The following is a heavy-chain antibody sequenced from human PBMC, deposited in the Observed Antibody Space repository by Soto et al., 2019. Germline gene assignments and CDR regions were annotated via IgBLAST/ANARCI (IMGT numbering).Heavy chain of an antibody. V-gene: IGHV1-3*01. D-gene: IGHD3-16*02. J-gene: IGHJ3*02. CDR3: ARDHYYDYIWWSYRDDAFDI. CDR2: INAGNGNT. Sequence: QVQLVQSGAEVKKPGASVKVSCKASGYTFTSYAMHWVRQAPGQRLEWMGWINAGNGNTKYSQKFQGRVTITRDTSASTAYRELSSLRSEDTAVYYCARDHYYDYIWWSYRDDAFDIWGQGTMVTVSS. CDR1: GYTFTSYA.